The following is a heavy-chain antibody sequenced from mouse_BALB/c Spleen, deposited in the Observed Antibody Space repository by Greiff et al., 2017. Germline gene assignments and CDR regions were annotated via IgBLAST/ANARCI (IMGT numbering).Heavy chain of an antibody. CDR1: GYTFTDYA. CDR2: ISTYYGDA. V-gene: IGHV1S137*01. J-gene: IGHJ4*01. D-gene: IGHD1-1*01. CDR3: ARGYYGRNYAMDY. Sequence: VKLVESGAELVRPGVSVKISCKGSGYTFTDYAMHWVKQSHAKSLEWIGVISTYYGDASYNQKFKGKATMTVDKSSSTAYMELARLTSEDSAIYYCARGYYGRNYAMDYWGQGTSVTVSS.